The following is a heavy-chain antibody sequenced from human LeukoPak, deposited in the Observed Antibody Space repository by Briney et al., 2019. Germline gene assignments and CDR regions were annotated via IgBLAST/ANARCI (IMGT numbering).Heavy chain of an antibody. D-gene: IGHD2-15*01. J-gene: IGHJ4*02. CDR3: ASVRMVDYFDY. CDR1: GFTFSSYA. CDR2: ISYDGSNR. V-gene: IGHV3-30*04. Sequence: PGRSLRLSCAASGFTFSSYAMHWVRQAPGKGLEWVAVISYDGSNRYYADSVKARFTISRDNSKNTLYLQMNSLRAEDTAVYYCASVRMVDYFDYWGQGTLVTVSS.